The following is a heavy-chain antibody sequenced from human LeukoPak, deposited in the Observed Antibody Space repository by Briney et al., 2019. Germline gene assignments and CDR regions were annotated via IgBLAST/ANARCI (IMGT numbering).Heavy chain of an antibody. Sequence: GGSLRLSCAASGFIFSDHNMSWMRQAPGKGLEWVSYISNRGSTIYYADSVKGRFTISRDNAKNSLYLQMNSLRAEDTAVYYCATVLRYFDPPITWGQGTLVTVSS. CDR2: ISNRGSTI. D-gene: IGHD3-9*01. J-gene: IGHJ5*02. V-gene: IGHV3-11*04. CDR3: ATVLRYFDPPIT. CDR1: GFIFSDHN.